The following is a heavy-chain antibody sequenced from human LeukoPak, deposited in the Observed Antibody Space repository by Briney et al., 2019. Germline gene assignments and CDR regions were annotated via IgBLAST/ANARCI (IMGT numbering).Heavy chain of an antibody. CDR2: ISGSSSYK. J-gene: IGHJ4*01. CDR1: GFTFSSYS. CDR3: VREGFYFFDF. V-gene: IGHV3-21*01. Sequence: GGSLRLSCAASGFTFSSYSMNWVRQAPGKGLEWVSFISGSSSYKYYADSVKGRFTISRDNAKDSVYLQMNSLRAEDSATYYCVREGFYFFDFWGQGTLVTVPS.